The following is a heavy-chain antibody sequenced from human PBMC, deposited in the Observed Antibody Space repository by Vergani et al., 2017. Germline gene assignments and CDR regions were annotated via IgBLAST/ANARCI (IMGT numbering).Heavy chain of an antibody. CDR3: ASVGTSSNRDYFDY. Sequence: QVQLVQSGAEVKKPGASVKVSCKASGYTFTDYFMHWVRQAPGQGLEWMGWINPNSGGTNYAQKFQGMVTMTRDTSISTAYMELSNLRSDDTAVYYCASVGTSSNRDYFDYWGQGTLVTVSS. D-gene: IGHD2-2*01. J-gene: IGHJ4*02. CDR2: INPNSGGT. V-gene: IGHV1-2*02. CDR1: GYTFTDYF.